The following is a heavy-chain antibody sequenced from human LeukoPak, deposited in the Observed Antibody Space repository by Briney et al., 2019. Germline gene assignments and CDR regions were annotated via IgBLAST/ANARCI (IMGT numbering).Heavy chain of an antibody. CDR3: ATIAVAGTKFDY. D-gene: IGHD6-19*01. CDR2: IYYSGST. J-gene: IGHJ4*02. Sequence: GSLRLSCAASGFTFSSYGMSWVRQPPGKGLEWIGSIYYSGSTYYNPSLKSRVTISVVTSKNQFSLKLSSVTAADTAVYYCATIAVAGTKFDYWGQGTLVTVSS. CDR1: GFTFSSYG. V-gene: IGHV4-38-2*01.